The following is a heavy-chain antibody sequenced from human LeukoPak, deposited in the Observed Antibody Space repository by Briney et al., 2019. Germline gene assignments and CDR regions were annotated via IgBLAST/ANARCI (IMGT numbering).Heavy chain of an antibody. D-gene: IGHD5-12*01. CDR1: GYTFSRYD. CDR2: MNPNSGDT. CDR3: ARWPRGYEPDY. V-gene: IGHV1-8*03. Sequence: EASVKVSCKASGYTFSRYDINWVRQATGQGLEWMGWMNPNSGDTGYAQKFQGRVTITRNTSISTAYMELSSLRSEDTAVYYCARWPRGYEPDYWGQGTLVTVSS. J-gene: IGHJ4*02.